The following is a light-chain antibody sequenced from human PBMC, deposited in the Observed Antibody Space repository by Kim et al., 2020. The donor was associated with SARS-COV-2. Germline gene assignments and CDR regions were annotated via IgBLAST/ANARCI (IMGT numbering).Light chain of an antibody. J-gene: IGKJ1*01. CDR2: WAS. CDR3: QQYFTTPWM. CDR1: QNILDTFNNKNY. Sequence: DILMTQSPDSLTVSLGERATINCKSSQNILDTFNNKNYVAWYQQRPGQPPKLLIYWASTRESGVPDRFSGSGSETDFTLTISSLQAEDVAVYYCQQYFTTPWMFGQGTKVDIK. V-gene: IGKV4-1*01.